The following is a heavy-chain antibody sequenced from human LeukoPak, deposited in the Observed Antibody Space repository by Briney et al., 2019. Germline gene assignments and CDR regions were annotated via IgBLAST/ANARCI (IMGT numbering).Heavy chain of an antibody. CDR1: GFTFSSYW. CDR3: ARRYCSGGSCYTYFDY. D-gene: IGHD2-15*01. CDR2: IKQDGSEK. Sequence: PGGALRLSCAASGFTFSSYWMSWVRQAPGKGLEWVANIKQDGSEKYYVDSVKGRFTISRDNAKNSLYLQMNSLRAEDTAVYSCARRYCSGGSCYTYFDYWGRGTLVTVSS. V-gene: IGHV3-7*01. J-gene: IGHJ4*02.